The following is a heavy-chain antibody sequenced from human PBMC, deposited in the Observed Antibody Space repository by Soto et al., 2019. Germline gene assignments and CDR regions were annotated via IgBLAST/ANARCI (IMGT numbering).Heavy chain of an antibody. CDR1: DGSISSDYW. CDR2: IHHNGNT. Sequence: QVQLQESGPGLVKPSGTLSLTCTVSDGSISSDYWWTWVRQPPGKGLEWIGEIHHNGNTAYDPSLKSRVTISLDKSNNQFSLQLTSVTAADTAVYYCAGRVYRSVGAGFYWGQGAMVTVSS. D-gene: IGHD2-8*01. CDR3: AGRVYRSVGAGFY. V-gene: IGHV4-4*02. J-gene: IGHJ4*02.